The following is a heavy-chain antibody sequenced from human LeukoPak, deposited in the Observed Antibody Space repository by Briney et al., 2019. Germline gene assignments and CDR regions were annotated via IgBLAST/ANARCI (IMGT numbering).Heavy chain of an antibody. D-gene: IGHD6-13*01. CDR2: INPSGGST. CDR1: GYTFTSYY. CDR3: ARVGSSWYQGEFDY. J-gene: IGHJ4*02. Sequence: ASVKVSCKASGYTFTSYYMHWVRQAPGQGLGWRGIINPSGGSTSYAQKFQGRVTMTRDMSTSTVYMELSSLRSEDTAVYYCARVGSSWYQGEFDYWGQGTLVTVSS. V-gene: IGHV1-46*01.